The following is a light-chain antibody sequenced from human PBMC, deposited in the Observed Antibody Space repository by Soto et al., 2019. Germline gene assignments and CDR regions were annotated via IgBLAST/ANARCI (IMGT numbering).Light chain of an antibody. J-gene: IGKJ5*01. CDR1: QSVSSN. Sequence: EIVMTQSPATLSVSPGERATLSCRASQSVSSNLAWYQQKPGQAPRLLIYGASTRATGIPARFIGSGSGTKFSLLISSLQYEDFAVYYCQQYNNWPPITFGQGTRLEIK. CDR3: QQYNNWPPIT. CDR2: GAS. V-gene: IGKV3D-15*01.